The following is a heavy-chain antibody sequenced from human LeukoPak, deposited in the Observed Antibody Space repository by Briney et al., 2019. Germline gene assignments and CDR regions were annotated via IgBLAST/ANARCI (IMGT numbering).Heavy chain of an antibody. J-gene: IGHJ3*02. CDR1: GGTFSSYA. Sequence: SVKVSCKASGGTFSSYAISWVRQAPGQGHEWMGRIIPILGIANYAQKFQGRVTITADKSTSTAYMELSSLRSEDTAVYYCAKGIARVPDAFDIWGQGTMVTVSS. CDR3: AKGIARVPDAFDI. V-gene: IGHV1-69*04. CDR2: IIPILGIA.